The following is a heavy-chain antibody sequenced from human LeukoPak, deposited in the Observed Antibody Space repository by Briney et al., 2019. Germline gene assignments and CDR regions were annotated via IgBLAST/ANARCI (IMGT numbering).Heavy chain of an antibody. CDR2: MNPNSGNT. Sequence: ASVKVSCKASGYSFTSYDINWVRQATGQGLEWVGSMNPNSGNTDYAQKLQGRITMTRNTSISTAYMELSSLRSEDTAVYYCARGDYWGQGTLVTVSS. CDR3: ARGDY. CDR1: GYSFTSYD. V-gene: IGHV1-8*01. J-gene: IGHJ4*02.